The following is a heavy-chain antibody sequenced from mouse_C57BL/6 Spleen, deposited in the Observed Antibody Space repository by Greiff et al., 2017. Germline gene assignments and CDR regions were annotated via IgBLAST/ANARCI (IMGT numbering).Heavy chain of an antibody. CDR1: GYTFTSYW. D-gene: IGHD1-1*01. V-gene: IGHV1-55*01. J-gene: IGHJ2*01. Sequence: QVQLQQPGAELVKPGASVKMSCKASGYTFTSYWITWVKQRPGQGLEWIGDIYPGSGSTNYNEKFKSKATLTVETSSSTAYMQLSSLTSEDSAVYYCARSITAVVATDFDYWGQGTTLTVSS. CDR2: IYPGSGST. CDR3: ARSITAVVATDFDY.